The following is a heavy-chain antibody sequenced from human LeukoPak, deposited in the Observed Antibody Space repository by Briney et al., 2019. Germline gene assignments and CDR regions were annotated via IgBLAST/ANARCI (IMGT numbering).Heavy chain of an antibody. CDR1: GYTFTSYG. CDR3: ARRNVRSYYDSSGSGYFDY. V-gene: IGHV1-69*04. Sequence: GASVKVSCKASGYTFTSYGISWVRQAPGQGLEWMGRIIPILGIANYAQKFQGRVTITADKSTSTAYMELSSLRSEDTAVYYCARRNVRSYYDSSGSGYFDYWGQGTLVTVSS. CDR2: IIPILGIA. J-gene: IGHJ4*02. D-gene: IGHD3-22*01.